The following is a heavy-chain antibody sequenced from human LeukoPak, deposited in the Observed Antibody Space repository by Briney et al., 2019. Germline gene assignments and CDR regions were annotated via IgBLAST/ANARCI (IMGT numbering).Heavy chain of an antibody. CDR3: TRGGGCSSTRGSCYYMDV. CDR1: GGSCSGYY. CDR2: INHSGST. D-gene: IGHD2-2*01. Sequence: SETLSLTCAVYGGSCSGYYWSWLRQPPGKGLEWIGEINHSGSTNYNPSLKSRVTISVDTSKNQFSLKLSSVTAADTAVYYCTRGGGCSSTRGSCYYMDVWGKGTTVTVSS. V-gene: IGHV4-34*01. J-gene: IGHJ6*03.